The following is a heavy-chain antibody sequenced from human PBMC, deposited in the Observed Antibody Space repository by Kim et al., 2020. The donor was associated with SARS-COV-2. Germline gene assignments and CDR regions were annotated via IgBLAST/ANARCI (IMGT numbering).Heavy chain of an antibody. CDR1: GFTVTDTFTSFA. V-gene: IGHV3-30*18. J-gene: IGHJ6*02. CDR2: ISYDGEAK. Sequence: GGSLRLSCAGSGFTVTDTFTSFAMHWVRQAPGKGLEWVAVISYDGEAKKYADSVKGRITISRDDSKTTVYLQMNSLIPEDTAVYYCAKDRSYQLPPGYESYGMDVWGQGTTVIVSS. D-gene: IGHD2-2*01. CDR3: AKDRSYQLPPGYESYGMDV.